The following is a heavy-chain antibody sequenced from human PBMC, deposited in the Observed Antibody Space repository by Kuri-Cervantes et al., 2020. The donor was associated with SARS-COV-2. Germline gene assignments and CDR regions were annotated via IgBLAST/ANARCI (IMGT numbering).Heavy chain of an antibody. D-gene: IGHD2-21*01. Sequence: LSLTCAASGFTFSRYAMHWVRQAPGKGLKWVAVISYDGSNKDYTASGKGRFTISRDNSQNTLYLQMKSLRTEDTALYYCARDRVGVHDSWGQGTLVTVSS. CDR1: GFTFSRYA. CDR2: ISYDGSNK. CDR3: ARDRVGVHDS. J-gene: IGHJ4*02. V-gene: IGHV3-30-3*01.